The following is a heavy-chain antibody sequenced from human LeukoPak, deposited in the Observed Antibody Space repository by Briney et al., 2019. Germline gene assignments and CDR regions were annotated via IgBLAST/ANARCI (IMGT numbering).Heavy chain of an antibody. CDR2: IYYSGST. D-gene: IGHD6-13*01. J-gene: IGHJ3*02. Sequence: PSETLSLTYTVSGGSISSSTYYWGWIRQPPGKGLEWIGSIYYSGSTYYNASLKSRVTISADTSKNQFSLKLSSVTAADTAVYYCARPLSGSSSWHGDAFDIWGQGTMATVSS. V-gene: IGHV4-39*01. CDR3: ARPLSGSSSWHGDAFDI. CDR1: GGSISSSTYY.